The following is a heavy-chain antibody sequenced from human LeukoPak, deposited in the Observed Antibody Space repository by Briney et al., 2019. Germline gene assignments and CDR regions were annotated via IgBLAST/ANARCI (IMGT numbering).Heavy chain of an antibody. CDR3: ARDGRDDSSGYSLGDWFDP. D-gene: IGHD3-22*01. CDR2: IKQDGSEK. Sequence: GGSLRLSCAASGFTFSSYWMSWVRQAPGKGLEWVANIKQDGSEKYYVDSVKGRFTISRDNAKNSLYLQMNSLRAEDTAVYYCARDGRDDSSGYSLGDWFDPWGQGTLVTVSS. V-gene: IGHV3-7*01. J-gene: IGHJ5*02. CDR1: GFTFSSYW.